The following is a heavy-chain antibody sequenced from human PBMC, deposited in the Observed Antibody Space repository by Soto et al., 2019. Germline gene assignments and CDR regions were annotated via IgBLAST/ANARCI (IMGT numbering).Heavy chain of an antibody. CDR3: ASELRYFDWPIPSSDY. CDR1: GFTFSDYY. J-gene: IGHJ4*02. D-gene: IGHD3-9*01. V-gene: IGHV3-11*05. Sequence: QVQLVESGGGLVKPGGSLRLSCAASGFTFSDYYMSWIRQAPGKGLEWVSYISSSSSYTNYADSVKGRFTISRDNAKNSLYLQMNSLRAEDTAVYYCASELRYFDWPIPSSDYWGQGTLVTVSS. CDR2: ISSSSSYT.